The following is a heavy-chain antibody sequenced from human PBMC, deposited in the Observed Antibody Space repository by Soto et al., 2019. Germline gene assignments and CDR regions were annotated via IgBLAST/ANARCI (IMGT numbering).Heavy chain of an antibody. D-gene: IGHD3-3*01. CDR3: VRNGYYSLDY. CDR1: GDSISSHDW. J-gene: IGHJ4*02. CDR2: IHHSGGT. V-gene: IGHV4-4*02. Sequence: QVQLQESGPGLVKPSGTLSLTCAVSGDSISSHDWWSWVRQPPNKGLEWIAEIHHSGGTNYNPSLMSRATISVDNSKNQFSLKLISATAAETDVYYCVRNGYYSLDYWGQGTLVSVSS.